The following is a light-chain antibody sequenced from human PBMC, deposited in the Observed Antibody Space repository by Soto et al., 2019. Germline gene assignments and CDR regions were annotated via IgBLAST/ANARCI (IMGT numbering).Light chain of an antibody. Sequence: IVMTQSPATLSVSQGAGVTLSCRARQSVRSHLAWYQRRHGQSPRLLVYDVSIRATGVPARFSGTGSETDGTIIISGLQSEDAVIYLGQQYNYWPYSFGQGTRLEIK. V-gene: IGKV3-15*01. CDR2: DVS. CDR3: QQYNYWPYS. J-gene: IGKJ5*01. CDR1: QSVRSH.